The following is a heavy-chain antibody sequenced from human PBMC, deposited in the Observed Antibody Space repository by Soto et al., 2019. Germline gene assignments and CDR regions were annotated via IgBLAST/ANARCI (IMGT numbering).Heavy chain of an antibody. D-gene: IGHD6-19*01. V-gene: IGHV3-48*03. CDR3: ARDIGGWYVPFDY. CDR2: ISGSGATI. J-gene: IGHJ4*02. CDR1: GFTFSSYE. Sequence: ELQLVESGGGLVQPGGSLRLSCAASGFTFSSYEMNWVRQAPGKGLEWLSHISGSGATIFYADSVKGRFTISRDNARNSLYLQMNSLRAEDTAVYYCARDIGGWYVPFDYWGQGTLVTVSS.